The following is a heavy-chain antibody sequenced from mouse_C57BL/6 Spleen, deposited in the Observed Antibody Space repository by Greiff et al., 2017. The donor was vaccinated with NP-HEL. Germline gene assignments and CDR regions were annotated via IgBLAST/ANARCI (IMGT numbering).Heavy chain of an antibody. CDR3: ARGEYDGYYEGVFDY. CDR1: GYTFTDYN. D-gene: IGHD2-3*01. Sequence: VQLQQSGPELVKPGASVKMSCKASGYTFTDYNMHWVKQSHGKSLEWIGYINPNNGGTSYNQKFKGKATLTVNKSSSTAYMELRSLTSEDSAVYYCARGEYDGYYEGVFDYWGQGTTLTVSS. V-gene: IGHV1-22*01. J-gene: IGHJ2*01. CDR2: INPNNGGT.